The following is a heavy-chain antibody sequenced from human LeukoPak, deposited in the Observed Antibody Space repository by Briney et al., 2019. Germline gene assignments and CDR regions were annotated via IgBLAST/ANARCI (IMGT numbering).Heavy chain of an antibody. V-gene: IGHV1-2*02. J-gene: IGHJ5*02. CDR3: ATSGYGEDWFDP. Sequence: GASVKVSCKASGYTFTGYYMHWVRQAPGQGLEWMGWINPNSGGTNYAQKFQGRVTMTRDTSIGTAYMELSRLRSDDTAVYYRATSGYGEDWFDPWGQGTLVTVSS. CDR1: GYTFTGYY. D-gene: IGHD5-12*01. CDR2: INPNSGGT.